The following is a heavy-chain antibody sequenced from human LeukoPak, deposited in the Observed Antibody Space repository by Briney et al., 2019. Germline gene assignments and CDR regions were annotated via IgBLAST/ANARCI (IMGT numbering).Heavy chain of an antibody. CDR1: GFTFSSYE. D-gene: IGHD2-2*01. CDR2: ISSSGSTI. V-gene: IGHV3-48*03. CDR3: ARGTDQFDP. Sequence: GGSLRLSCAASGFTFSSYEMNWVSQAPGKWMEWGSYISSSGSTIYYADSVKGRFTISRDKTKNSLYLQMNSLRAEDTAVYYCARGTDQFDPWGQRTLVTVSS. J-gene: IGHJ5*02.